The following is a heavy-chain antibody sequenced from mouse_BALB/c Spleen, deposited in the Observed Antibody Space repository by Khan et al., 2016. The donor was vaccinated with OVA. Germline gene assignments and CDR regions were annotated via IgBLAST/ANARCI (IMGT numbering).Heavy chain of an antibody. CDR2: ISYSGST. CDR1: GYSITSDYA. Sequence: VKLQESGPGLVKPSQSLSLTCTVTGYSITSDYAWNWIRQFPGNKLEWMGYISYSGSTNYNPSLKSRISITRDPSKNQFFLQLNSVTTEDTATYYCARDGSRYNYAMDYWGQGTSVTVSS. V-gene: IGHV3-2*02. D-gene: IGHD2-3*01. CDR3: ARDGSRYNYAMDY. J-gene: IGHJ4*01.